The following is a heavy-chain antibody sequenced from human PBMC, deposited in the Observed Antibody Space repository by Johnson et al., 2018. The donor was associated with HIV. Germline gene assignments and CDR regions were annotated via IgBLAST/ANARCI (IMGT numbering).Heavy chain of an antibody. D-gene: IGHD3-10*01. J-gene: IGHJ3*02. Sequence: VQLVESGGGVVRPGGSLRLSCAASGFNVDDDALSWVRQVPGKGLEWVSGINWNGGSTGYADSVTGRYTISRDNAKNSLYLQMNSLRAEDTALYYCARDSRIGTMVLLSDAFDIWGQGTMVTVSS. CDR3: ARDSRIGTMVLLSDAFDI. V-gene: IGHV3-20*04. CDR1: GFNVDDDA. CDR2: INWNGGST.